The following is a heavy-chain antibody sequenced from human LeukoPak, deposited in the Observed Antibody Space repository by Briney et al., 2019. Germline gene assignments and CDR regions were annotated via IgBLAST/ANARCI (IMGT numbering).Heavy chain of an antibody. CDR3: AKDRSIGTYYTFDH. Sequence: GGSLRLSCAASGFTFSSYSMNWVRQAPGKGLEWVSYISSSSSTIYYADSVRGRFTISRDNSKNTLYLQMSRLTDADTAVYYCAKDRSIGTYYTFDHWGQGTLVIVSS. V-gene: IGHV3-48*02. CDR1: GFTFSSYS. CDR2: ISSSSSTI. D-gene: IGHD1-26*01. J-gene: IGHJ4*02.